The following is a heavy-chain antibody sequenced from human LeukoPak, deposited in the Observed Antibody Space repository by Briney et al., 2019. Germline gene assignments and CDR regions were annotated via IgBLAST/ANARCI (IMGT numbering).Heavy chain of an antibody. D-gene: IGHD1-26*01. CDR1: GFTFGDYA. CDR2: IRSKAYGGTT. V-gene: IGHV3-49*04. CDR3: TRVGGSYSYYFDY. J-gene: IGHJ4*02. Sequence: GGSLRLSCTACGFTFGDYAMSWVRQAPGKGLEWVGFIRSKAYGGTTEYAASVKGRFTISRDDSKSIAYLQMNSLKTEDTAVYYCTRVGGSYSYYFDYWGQGTLVTVSS.